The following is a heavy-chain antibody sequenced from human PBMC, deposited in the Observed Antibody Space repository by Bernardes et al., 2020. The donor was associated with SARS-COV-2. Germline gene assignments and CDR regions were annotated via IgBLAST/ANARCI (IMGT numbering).Heavy chain of an antibody. V-gene: IGHV3-30*18. J-gene: IGHJ3*02. D-gene: IGHD2-8*01. CDR1: GFSFNHYA. Sequence: GGSLSLSCAASGFSFNHYAMHWVRPAPGKGLEWVADISYEGSKRNFADSVKGRITVSRDSAKNMVYLQMNSLRSEDTAVYYCAKARSLFMLYYDDAFDIWGQGTMVIVSS. CDR3: AKARSLFMLYYDDAFDI. CDR2: ISYEGSKR.